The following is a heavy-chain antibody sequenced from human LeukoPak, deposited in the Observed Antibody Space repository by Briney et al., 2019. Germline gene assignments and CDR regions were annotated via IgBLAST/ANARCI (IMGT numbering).Heavy chain of an antibody. V-gene: IGHV3-21*01. J-gene: IGHJ4*02. CDR1: GFTFSSYS. CDR2: ISSSSSYI. D-gene: IGHD1-26*01. Sequence: GGSLRLSCAASGFTFSSYSMNWVRQAPGKGLEWVSSISSSSSYIYYADSVKGRFTISRDNAKNSLYLQMNSLRAEDTVVYYCARDGVEGDSAADYWGQGTLVTVSS. CDR3: ARDGVEGDSAADY.